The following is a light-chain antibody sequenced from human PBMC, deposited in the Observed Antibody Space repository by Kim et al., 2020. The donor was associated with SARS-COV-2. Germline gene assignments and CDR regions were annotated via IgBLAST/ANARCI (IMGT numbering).Light chain of an antibody. Sequence: LPGTAPKLLIHTNNPRPAGVPDRFSGFKADTSASLAISGLQSEDEGDYYCAAWDDSLNGFVAFGGGTK. V-gene: IGLV1-44*01. J-gene: IGLJ2*01. CDR2: TNN. CDR3: AAWDDSLNGFVA.